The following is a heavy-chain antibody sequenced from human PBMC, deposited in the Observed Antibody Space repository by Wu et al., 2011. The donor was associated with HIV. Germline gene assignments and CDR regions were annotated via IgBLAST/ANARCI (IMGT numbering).Heavy chain of an antibody. Sequence: QVQLVQSGAEVKKPGTSVKVSCKAAGGNFSSYSITWVRQAPGQGLEWMGGIIPISGTATYAQKFQDRVTITADKSTTTVDMELSDLRSEDTAMYFCASLQDIVPDYEDTTGRDAFDIWARGRFSPSLQ. D-gene: IGHD3-22*01. CDR2: IIPISGTA. J-gene: IGHJ3*02. CDR3: ASLQDIVPDYEDTTGRDAFDI. CDR1: GGNFSSYS. V-gene: IGHV1-69*14.